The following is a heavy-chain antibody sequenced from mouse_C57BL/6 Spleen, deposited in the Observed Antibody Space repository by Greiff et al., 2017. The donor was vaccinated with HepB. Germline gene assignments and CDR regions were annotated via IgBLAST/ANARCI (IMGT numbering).Heavy chain of an antibody. CDR2: IDPSDSYT. Sequence: QVQLQQPGAELVKPGASVKLSCKASGYTFTSYWMQWVKQRPGQGLEWIGEIDPSDSYTNYTQKFKGKATLTVYTSSSTAYMQLISLTSEDSAVYYCANITTVVATYFGYWGQGTTLTVSS. V-gene: IGHV1-50*01. J-gene: IGHJ2*01. D-gene: IGHD1-1*01. CDR3: ANITTVVATYFGY. CDR1: GYTFTSYW.